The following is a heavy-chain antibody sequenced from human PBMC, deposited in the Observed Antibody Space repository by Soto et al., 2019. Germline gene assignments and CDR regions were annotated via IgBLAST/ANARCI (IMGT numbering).Heavy chain of an antibody. CDR3: AKSLLRVLPRPLADY. V-gene: IGHV3-30*18. CDR2: ISYDGSNK. D-gene: IGHD3-16*01. CDR1: GFDFSVFA. Sequence: GGSLRLSCAASGFDFSVFAMYWVRQAPGKGLEWVAFISYDGSNKYYVDSVKGRFTVSRDNSKKTLYLQMNSLRGEDTAVYYCAKSLLRVLPRPLADYWGQGTLVTVSS. J-gene: IGHJ4*02.